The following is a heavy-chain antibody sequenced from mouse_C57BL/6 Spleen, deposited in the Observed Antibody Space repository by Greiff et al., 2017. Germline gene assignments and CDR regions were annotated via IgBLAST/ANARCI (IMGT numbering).Heavy chain of an antibody. Sequence: VQLQQPGAELVRPGTSVKLSCKASGYTFTSYWMHWVKQRPGQGLEWIGVIDPSDSYTNYNQKFKGKATLTVDTSSSTAYMQLSSLTSEDSAVYYCARAYPSYAMDYWGQGTSGTVSS. D-gene: IGHD6-1*01. CDR3: ARAYPSYAMDY. CDR2: IDPSDSYT. J-gene: IGHJ4*01. V-gene: IGHV1-59*01. CDR1: GYTFTSYW.